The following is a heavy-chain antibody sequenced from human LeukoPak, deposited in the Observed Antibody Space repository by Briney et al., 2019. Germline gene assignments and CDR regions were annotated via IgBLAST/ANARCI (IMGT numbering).Heavy chain of an antibody. CDR3: ARDLGFVTMVRGVKENWFDP. D-gene: IGHD3-10*01. Sequence: SETLSLTCTVSGGSISGYYWSWIRQPPGKGLEWIGYIHYSGSTNYNPSLKSRVTISVDTSKNQFSLKLSSVTAADTAVYYCARDLGFVTMVRGVKENWFDPWGQGTLVTVSS. CDR2: IHYSGST. J-gene: IGHJ5*02. V-gene: IGHV4-59*01. CDR1: GGSISGYY.